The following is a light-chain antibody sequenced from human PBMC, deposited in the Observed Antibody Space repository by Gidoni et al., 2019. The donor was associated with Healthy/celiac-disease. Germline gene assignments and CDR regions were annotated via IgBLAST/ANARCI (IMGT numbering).Light chain of an antibody. Sequence: SYELTQPPSVSVSLGQTASITCSGDQLGDKYACWYQQKPGQSPVLVIYQDSKRPSGISERFSGSNSGNTATLTISGTQAMDEADDYCQAWDSSTRVFGGGTKLTVL. CDR3: QAWDSSTRV. V-gene: IGLV3-1*01. CDR1: QLGDKY. J-gene: IGLJ3*02. CDR2: QDS.